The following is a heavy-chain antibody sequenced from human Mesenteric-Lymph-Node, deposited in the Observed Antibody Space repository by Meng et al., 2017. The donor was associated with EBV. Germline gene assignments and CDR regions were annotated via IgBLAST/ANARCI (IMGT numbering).Heavy chain of an antibody. CDR1: DGSVSSGSYY. CDR2: IYYSGST. CDR3: ARLDRWELLRGLVY. J-gene: IGHJ4*02. D-gene: IGHD1-26*01. Sequence: QGQLQESGPVPGKPSETLSLTCSVSDGSVSSGSYYWSWIRQPPGKGLEWIGYIYYSGSTNYNPSLKSRVTISVDTSKNQFSLKLSSVTAADTAVYYCARLDRWELLRGLVYWGQGTLVTVSS. V-gene: IGHV4-61*01.